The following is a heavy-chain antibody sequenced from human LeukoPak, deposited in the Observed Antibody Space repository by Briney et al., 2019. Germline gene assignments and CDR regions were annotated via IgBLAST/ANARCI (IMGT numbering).Heavy chain of an antibody. CDR1: GFTFSSYG. D-gene: IGHD2-15*01. Sequence: GGSLRLSCAASGFTFSSYGMHWVRQAPGKGLEWVAVISYDGSNKYYADSVKGRFTISRDNSKNTLYLQMNSLRAEDTAVYYCAKPSLGVGTYPFDYWGQGTLVTVSS. CDR3: AKPSLGVGTYPFDY. V-gene: IGHV3-30*18. J-gene: IGHJ4*02. CDR2: ISYDGSNK.